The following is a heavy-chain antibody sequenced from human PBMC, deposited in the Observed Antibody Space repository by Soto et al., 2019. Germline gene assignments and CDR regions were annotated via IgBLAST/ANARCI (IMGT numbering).Heavy chain of an antibody. CDR3: ARGGSGSYSY. CDR1: GGSISSGGYS. Sequence: SETLSLTCAVSGGSISSGGYSWSWIRQPPGKGLEWIGYIYHSGSTYYNPSLKSRVTISVDRSKNQFSLKLCSVTAADTAVYYCARGGSGSYSYWGQGTLVTVSS. V-gene: IGHV4-30-2*01. J-gene: IGHJ4*02. D-gene: IGHD1-26*01. CDR2: IYHSGST.